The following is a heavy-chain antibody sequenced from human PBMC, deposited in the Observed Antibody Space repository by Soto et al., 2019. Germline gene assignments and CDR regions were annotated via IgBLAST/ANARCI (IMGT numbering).Heavy chain of an antibody. J-gene: IGHJ4*02. CDR3: ALGTRGYSYGYYFDY. CDR2: INHSGST. Sequence: SETLSLTCAVYGGSFSGYYWSWIRQPPGKGLEWIGEINHSGSTNYNPSLKSRVTISVDTSKNQFSLKLSSVTAADTAVYYCALGTRGYSYGYYFDYRGQGPLVTVSS. CDR1: GGSFSGYY. V-gene: IGHV4-34*01. D-gene: IGHD5-18*01.